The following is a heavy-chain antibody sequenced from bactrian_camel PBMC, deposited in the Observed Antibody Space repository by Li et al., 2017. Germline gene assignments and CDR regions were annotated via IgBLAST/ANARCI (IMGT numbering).Heavy chain of an antibody. CDR1: GFTFSIYW. CDR2: INEGGGST. D-gene: IGHD4*01. Sequence: DVQLVESGGGLVQPGGPLRLSCAASGFTFSIYWMSWVRQAPGKGLEWVSAINEGGGSTYAADSVKGRFTISRDNAKNTLYLQMNSLKPEDTAVYYCAALSGGIAGRGTQVTVS. J-gene: IGHJ4*01. V-gene: IGHV3S40*01.